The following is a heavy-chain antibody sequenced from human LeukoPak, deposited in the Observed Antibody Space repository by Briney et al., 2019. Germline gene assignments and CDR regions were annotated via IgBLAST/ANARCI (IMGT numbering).Heavy chain of an antibody. D-gene: IGHD3-10*01. V-gene: IGHV1-2*02. CDR3: ALHSGTNSFFDF. J-gene: IGHJ4*02. CDR1: GYTFIGYY. Sequence: GAAVKVSSKASGYTFIGYYMHWVRQAPGRGLEWMRWIHPNSGDTNYTQGFQGRVTRTRDTSINTAHMELSRLRSNDTAIYYSALHSGTNSFFDFWGQGTLVTVSS. CDR2: IHPNSGDT.